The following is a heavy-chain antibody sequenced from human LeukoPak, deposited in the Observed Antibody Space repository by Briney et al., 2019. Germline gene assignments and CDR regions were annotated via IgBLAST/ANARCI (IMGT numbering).Heavy chain of an antibody. J-gene: IGHJ4*02. D-gene: IGHD3-10*01. CDR2: MNPNTVLT. CDR3: ARLPQTTYYYRNGGHYYRGY. V-gene: IGHV1-8*01. Sequence: GASVKVSCKTSRYTFTSYEINWVREAPVQGLEWIGEMNPNTVLTGYAQKFQGRVTMTTDASINTAYMELSNLRPEDTAPYYCARLPQTTYYYRNGGHYYRGYWGEGTPVPVSS. CDR1: RYTFTSYE.